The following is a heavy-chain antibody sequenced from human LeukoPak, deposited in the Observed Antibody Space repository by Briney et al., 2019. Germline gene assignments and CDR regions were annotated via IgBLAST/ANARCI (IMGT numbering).Heavy chain of an antibody. D-gene: IGHD1-1*01. V-gene: IGHV3-66*02. CDR1: GFTVNSDY. CDR3: ARAPWNDGHEGDY. J-gene: IGHJ4*02. Sequence: PGGSLRLSCAVSGFTVNSDYMSWVRQAPGKGPELVSVIYSGSNTYHVDSVKGRFTISRDNSKNTLYLQMSSLRVEDTAVYYCARAPWNDGHEGDYWGQGTLVTVSS. CDR2: IYSGSNT.